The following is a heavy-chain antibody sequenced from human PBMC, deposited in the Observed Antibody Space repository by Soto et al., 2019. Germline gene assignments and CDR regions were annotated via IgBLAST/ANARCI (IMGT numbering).Heavy chain of an antibody. CDR2: INHSGST. CDR1: GGSFSGYY. D-gene: IGHD3-3*01. CDR3: ASTRLNYDFWSGYYTGKRKNWFDP. Sequence: PSETLSLTCAVYGGSFSGYYWSWIRQPPGKGLEWIGEINHSGSTNYNPSLKSRVTISVDTSKNQFSLKLSSVTAADTAVYYCASTRLNYDFWSGYYTGKRKNWFDPWGQGTLVTVSS. V-gene: IGHV4-34*01. J-gene: IGHJ5*02.